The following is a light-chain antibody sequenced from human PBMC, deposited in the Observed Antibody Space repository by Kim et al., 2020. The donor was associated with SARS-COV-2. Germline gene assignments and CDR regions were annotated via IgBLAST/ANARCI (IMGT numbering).Light chain of an antibody. V-gene: IGLV2-8*01. J-gene: IGLJ3*02. CDR3: SSYAGSNNWV. CDR1: SSDIGASNY. Sequence: GQSITISCTGTSSDIGASNYIAWYQQHPGKAPKLMIYDVSKRPSGVSDRFSGSKSGNTASLTVSGLQAEDEADYYCSSYAGSNNWVFGGGTQLTVL. CDR2: DVS.